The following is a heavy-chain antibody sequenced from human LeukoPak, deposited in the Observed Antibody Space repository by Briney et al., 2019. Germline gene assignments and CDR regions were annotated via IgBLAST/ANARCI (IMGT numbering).Heavy chain of an antibody. Sequence: SETLSLTCTVSGGSISSYHWSWIRQPPGKGLEWIGYIYYSGSTNYNPSLKSRVTISLDTSKNQFSLRVSSVTAADTAVYYCARHSSGYLSYFDYWGQGTLVPVSS. CDR3: ARHSSGYLSYFDY. CDR1: GGSISSYH. V-gene: IGHV4-59*08. CDR2: IYYSGST. D-gene: IGHD3-22*01. J-gene: IGHJ4*02.